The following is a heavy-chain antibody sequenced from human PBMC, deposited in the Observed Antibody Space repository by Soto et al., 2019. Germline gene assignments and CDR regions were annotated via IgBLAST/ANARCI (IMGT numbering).Heavy chain of an antibody. D-gene: IGHD6-19*01. CDR3: ARSIAVTGIPFDY. CDR1: GYSFTSYW. Sequence: PGESLKISCQGSGYSFTSYWIAWVRQMPGKGLEWMGVIYPGDSDTRYSPSFQGQVTISADKSINTAYLQWSSLKASDTAIYYCARSIAVTGIPFDYWGQGTLVTVSS. V-gene: IGHV5-51*01. CDR2: IYPGDSDT. J-gene: IGHJ4*02.